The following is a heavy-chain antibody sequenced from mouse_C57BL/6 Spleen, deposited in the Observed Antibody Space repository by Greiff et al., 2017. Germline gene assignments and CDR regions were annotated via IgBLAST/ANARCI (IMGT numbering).Heavy chain of an antibody. CDR1: GYSFTGYY. CDR2: INPSTGGT. Sequence: EVQLQQSGPELVKPGASVKISCKASGYSFTGYYMNWVKQSPEKSLEWIGEINPSTGGTTYNQKFKAKATLTVDKSSSTAYMQLKSLTSEDSAVYYCARALYGSSYDVGVWGQGTSVTVSS. CDR3: ARALYGSSYDVGV. V-gene: IGHV1-42*01. D-gene: IGHD1-1*01. J-gene: IGHJ4*01.